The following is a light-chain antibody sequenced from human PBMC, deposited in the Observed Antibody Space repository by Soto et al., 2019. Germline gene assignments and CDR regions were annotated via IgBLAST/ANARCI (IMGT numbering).Light chain of an antibody. V-gene: IGKV1-39*01. CDR2: GAS. J-gene: IGKJ2*01. CDR3: QQSYRSPYT. Sequence: QLTQSPSSLSASVGDRVTVTCRASQSINIYLNWYQQKPGKAPTLLIYGASTLQSGVPSRFSGGGSRTDFTLTISSLQTEDFATYYCQQSYRSPYTFGQGTKLEI. CDR1: QSINIY.